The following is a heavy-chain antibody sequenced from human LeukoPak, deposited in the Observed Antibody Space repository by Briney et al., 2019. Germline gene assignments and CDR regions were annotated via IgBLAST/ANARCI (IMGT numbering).Heavy chain of an antibody. V-gene: IGHV1-24*01. CDR2: FVPEDGET. D-gene: IGHD4-11*01. CDR3: ATGPKSFTVTASFDY. Sequence: GASVKVSCKVSGYTLTELSMHWVRQAPGKGLEWMGGFVPEDGETIYAQKFQGRVTMTEDTSTDTAYMELSSLRSEDTAVYHCATGPKSFTVTASFDYWGQGTLVTVSS. J-gene: IGHJ4*02. CDR1: GYTLTELS.